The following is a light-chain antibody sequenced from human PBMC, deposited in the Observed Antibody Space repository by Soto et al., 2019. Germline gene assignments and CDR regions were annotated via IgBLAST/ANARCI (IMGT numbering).Light chain of an antibody. V-gene: IGKV3-15*01. J-gene: IGKJ5*01. CDR2: GAS. CDR3: QQRSNWPPT. CDR1: QSVSSN. Sequence: EIVMTQSPATLPVSPGERATLCCRASQSVSSNLAWYQQKPGQAPRFLIYGASTRATGIPARFSGSGSGTEFTLTISSLQSEDFAVYYCQQRSNWPPTFGQGTRLEIK.